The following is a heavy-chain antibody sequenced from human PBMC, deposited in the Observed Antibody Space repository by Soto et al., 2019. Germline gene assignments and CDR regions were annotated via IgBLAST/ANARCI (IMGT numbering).Heavy chain of an antibody. CDR2: ISGSGGST. J-gene: IGHJ5*02. D-gene: IGHD3-10*01. Sequence: PGGSLRLSCAASGFTFSSYAMSWVRQAPGKGLEWVSAISGSGGSTYYADSVKGRFTISRDNSKNTLYLQMNSLRAEDTAVYYCAKMATPPIMVRGAPRGDWFDPWGQGTLVTVSS. CDR3: AKMATPPIMVRGAPRGDWFDP. CDR1: GFTFSSYA. V-gene: IGHV3-23*01.